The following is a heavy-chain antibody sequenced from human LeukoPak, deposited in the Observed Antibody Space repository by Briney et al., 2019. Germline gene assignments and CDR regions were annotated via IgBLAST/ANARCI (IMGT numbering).Heavy chain of an antibody. J-gene: IGHJ4*02. Sequence: PGGSLRLSCAASGFTVSSNYMSWVRQAPGKGLEWVSVIYSGGSTYYADSVKGRFTISRDNSKNTLYLQMNSLRAEDTAVYYCAKDQANWGRETCPFDYWGQGTLVTVSS. CDR1: GFTVSSNY. V-gene: IGHV3-53*05. CDR2: IYSGGST. CDR3: AKDQANWGRETCPFDY. D-gene: IGHD7-27*01.